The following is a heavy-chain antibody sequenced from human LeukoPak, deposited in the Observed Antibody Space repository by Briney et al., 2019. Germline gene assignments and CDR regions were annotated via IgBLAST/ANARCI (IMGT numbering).Heavy chain of an antibody. D-gene: IGHD3-22*01. V-gene: IGHV3-23*01. CDR1: GFAFNTYA. CDR3: AKYYFDNRGNYDFFYHGLDV. Sequence: GGSLRLSCAASGFAFNTYALSWVRQAPGKGPGWVSGISDTGTRTYYADSVKGRFATSRDNSKSTLFLQMNSLRAEDTAVYYCAKYYFDNRGNYDFFYHGLDVWGQGTTVTVSS. J-gene: IGHJ6*02. CDR2: ISDTGTRT.